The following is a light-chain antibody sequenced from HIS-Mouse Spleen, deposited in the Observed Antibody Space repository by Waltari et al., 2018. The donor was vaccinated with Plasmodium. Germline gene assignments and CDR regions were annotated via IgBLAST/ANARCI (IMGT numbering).Light chain of an antibody. CDR3: QQYNNWSFT. CDR2: GAS. Sequence: EILMPHSPATLSLSPGERATLSCRASQSVSSNLAWYQQKPGQAPRLLIYGASTRATGIPARFSGSGSGTEFTLTISSLQSEDFAVYYCQQYNNWSFTFGPGTKVDIK. V-gene: IGKV3-15*01. CDR1: QSVSSN. J-gene: IGKJ3*01.